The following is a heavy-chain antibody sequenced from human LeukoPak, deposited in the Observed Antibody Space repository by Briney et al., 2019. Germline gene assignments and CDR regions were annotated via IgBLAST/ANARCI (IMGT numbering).Heavy chain of an antibody. CDR1: GYTFTSYA. V-gene: IGHV1-3*01. CDR2: INAGNGNT. J-gene: IGHJ4*02. CDR3: ARESNGSGAYDY. Sequence: ASVTVSCKASGYTFTSYAMHWVRQAPGQRLEWMGWINAGNGNTKYSQKFQGRVTITRDTSASTAYMELSSLRSEDTAVYYCARESNGSGAYDYWGQGTLVTVSS. D-gene: IGHD3-10*01.